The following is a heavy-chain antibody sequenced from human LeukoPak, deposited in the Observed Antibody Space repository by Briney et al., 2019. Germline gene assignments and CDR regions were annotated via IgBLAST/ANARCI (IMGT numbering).Heavy chain of an antibody. Sequence: PSETLSLTCTVSGGSISSYYWSWIRQPPGKGLEWIGYIYYSGSTNYNPSLKSRVTISVDTSKNQFSLKLSSVTAADTAVYYCVRVVLGALDYWGQGALVTVSS. J-gene: IGHJ4*02. CDR2: IYYSGST. CDR3: VRVVLGALDY. D-gene: IGHD3-16*01. V-gene: IGHV4-59*01. CDR1: GGSISSYY.